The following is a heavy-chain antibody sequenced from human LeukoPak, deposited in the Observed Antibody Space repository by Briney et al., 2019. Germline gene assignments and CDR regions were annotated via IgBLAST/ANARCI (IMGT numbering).Heavy chain of an antibody. V-gene: IGHV3-30*04. CDR3: ARDCAGATEEIFDF. Sequence: GGSLRLSCSASGFIFSSYAMYWVRQAPGKGLEWVATISYDGLNEYHADSVKGRFTISRDNSKNMLFLQMNSLRPEDTAMYYCARDCAGATEEIFDFWGQGTLVTVSS. D-gene: IGHD7-27*01. J-gene: IGHJ4*02. CDR1: GFIFSSYA. CDR2: ISYDGLNE.